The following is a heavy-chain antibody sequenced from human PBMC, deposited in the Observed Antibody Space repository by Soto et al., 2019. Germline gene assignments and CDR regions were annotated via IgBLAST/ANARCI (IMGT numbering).Heavy chain of an antibody. Sequence: EVQLLESGGGLVQPGGSLRLSCAASGFTFSSYAMSWVRQAPGQGLEWVSAISGFGGRTYYADSVKGRFTISRDNSKNTLYLKMISLRAADTAEYYCANAPTYDMLTGSYYHYYLAVWGKCTTVTVCS. CDR3: ANAPTYDMLTGSYYHYYLAV. J-gene: IGHJ6*03. D-gene: IGHD3-9*01. V-gene: IGHV3-23*01. CDR1: GFTFSSYA. CDR2: ISGFGGRT.